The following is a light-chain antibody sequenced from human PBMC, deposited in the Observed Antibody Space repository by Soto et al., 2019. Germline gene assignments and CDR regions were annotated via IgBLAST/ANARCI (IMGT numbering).Light chain of an antibody. CDR3: QQYDNFPRAIN. CDR2: DAS. Sequence: DSQMTQSPSSLSASVGDRVTIACQAIQDISNYLHWYQQKPGKAPKLLIYDASNLETGVPSRFSGSGSGTDFTFTISSLQPEDIATYYCQQYDNFPRAINFGQGRRLEIK. CDR1: QDISNY. V-gene: IGKV1-33*01. J-gene: IGKJ5*01.